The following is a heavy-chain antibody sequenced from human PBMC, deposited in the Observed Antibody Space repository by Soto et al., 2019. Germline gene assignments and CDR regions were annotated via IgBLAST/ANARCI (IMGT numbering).Heavy chain of an antibody. CDR2: IIPIFGTA. D-gene: IGHD3-22*01. Sequence: SVKVSCKASGGTFSSYAISWVRQAPGQGLEWMGGIIPIFGTANYAQKFQGRVTITADESTSTAYMELSSLRSEDTAVYYCARDRNTMIGATGWFDPWGQAPLVTVPS. CDR1: GGTFSSYA. CDR3: ARDRNTMIGATGWFDP. V-gene: IGHV1-69*13. J-gene: IGHJ5*02.